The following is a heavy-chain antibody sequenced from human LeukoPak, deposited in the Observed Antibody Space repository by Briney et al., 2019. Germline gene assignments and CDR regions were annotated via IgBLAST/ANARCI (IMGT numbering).Heavy chain of an antibody. J-gene: IGHJ6*02. Sequence: GGSLRLSCAASGFTFSSYAMHWIRQAPGKGLEWVSAISGSGSSTYYADSVKGRFTISRDNSKNTLYLQMNSLRAEDTAVYSCAKDLSNPYRYYGMDVWGQGTTVTVSS. V-gene: IGHV3-23*01. CDR3: AKDLSNPYRYYGMDV. D-gene: IGHD4-4*01. CDR1: GFTFSSYA. CDR2: ISGSGSST.